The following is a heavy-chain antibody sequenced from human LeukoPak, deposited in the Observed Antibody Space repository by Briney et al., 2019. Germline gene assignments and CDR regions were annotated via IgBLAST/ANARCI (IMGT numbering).Heavy chain of an antibody. CDR2: IYGSGDAR. Sequence: GGSLRLSCAASGFTFRNYVISWGCEGPGEGLGSVTTIYGSGDARYYADSVKGRFTISRHDSRSTLYLQMNSLRAEDTAKYYFAKCEAGVATICGGLYYWGQGTLVTVSS. CDR3: AKCEAGVATICGGLYY. J-gene: IGHJ4*02. V-gene: IGHV3-23*01. CDR1: GFTFRNYV. D-gene: IGHD5-12*01.